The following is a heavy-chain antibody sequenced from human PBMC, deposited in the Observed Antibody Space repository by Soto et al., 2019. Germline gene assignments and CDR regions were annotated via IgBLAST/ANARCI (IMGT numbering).Heavy chain of an antibody. Sequence: QVQLVESGGGVVQPGRSLRLSCAASGFTFSSYGMHWVRQAPGKGLEWVAVIWYDGSNKYYADSVKGRFTSSRDNSKNTLALQMNSLRAEDTAVYYCPREYLVVHHRVIDYWGQGTLVTVSS. CDR2: IWYDGSNK. CDR3: PREYLVVHHRVIDY. D-gene: IGHD2-2*01. CDR1: GFTFSSYG. J-gene: IGHJ4*02. V-gene: IGHV3-33*01.